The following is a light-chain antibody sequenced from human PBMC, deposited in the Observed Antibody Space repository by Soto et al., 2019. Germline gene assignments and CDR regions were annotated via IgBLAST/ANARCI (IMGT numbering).Light chain of an antibody. CDR1: SSDVGGYNS. V-gene: IGLV2-14*03. CDR3: SSYTSTNTLV. CDR2: DVS. J-gene: IGLJ2*01. Sequence: QSALTQPASVSGSPGQSITISCTGSSSDVGGYNSVSWYQQHPDKAPQLMIFDVSNRPSGISDRFSGSKSGNTASLTISGLQAEDEADYYCSSYTSTNTLVFGGGTKLT.